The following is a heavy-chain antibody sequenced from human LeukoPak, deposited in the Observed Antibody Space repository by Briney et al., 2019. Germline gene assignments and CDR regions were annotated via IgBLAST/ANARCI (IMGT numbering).Heavy chain of an antibody. D-gene: IGHD4-11*01. CDR3: TAGLHYYFFY. CDR1: RFVFNNAF. V-gene: IGHV3-15*07. J-gene: IGHJ4*02. CDR2: IKTKTDGRTT. Sequence: GGSRGLSCGAPRFVFNNAFMNWVRQGPGEGLEWVGRIKTKTDGRTTGFAAAVKGRFTISRNDSTNTFFLRLNSIKMGITVVYYCTAGLHYYFFYWSQGTPVTVSS.